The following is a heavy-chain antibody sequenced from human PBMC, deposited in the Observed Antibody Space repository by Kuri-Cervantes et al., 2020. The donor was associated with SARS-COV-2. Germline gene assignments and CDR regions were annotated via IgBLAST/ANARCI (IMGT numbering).Heavy chain of an antibody. V-gene: IGHV3-74*03. J-gene: IGHJ3*02. CDR3: ARVSRITIFGVANDAFVI. Sequence: GGSLRLSCVASGITFSRYWMCWVRQPPGKGLVWVSRINSDGSTTTYADFVKGRFAISRDNAKNTVYLQMNSLRAEDTAVYYCARVSRITIFGVANDAFVIWGQETMVTVSS. D-gene: IGHD3-3*01. CDR2: INSDGSTT. CDR1: GITFSRYW.